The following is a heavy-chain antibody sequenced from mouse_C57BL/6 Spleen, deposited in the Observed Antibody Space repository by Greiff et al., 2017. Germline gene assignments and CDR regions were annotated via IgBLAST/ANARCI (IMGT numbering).Heavy chain of an antibody. CDR1: GYTFTDYN. J-gene: IGHJ4*01. CDR2: INPNNGGT. D-gene: IGHD2-1*01. Sequence: VQLQQSGPELVKPGASVKMSCKASGYTFTDYNMHWVKQSHGKSLEWIGYINPNNGGTSYNQKFKGKATLTVNKSSSTAYMELRSLTSEDSAVYYCARDYYGNYEDAMDYWGQGTSVTVSS. V-gene: IGHV1-22*01. CDR3: ARDYYGNYEDAMDY.